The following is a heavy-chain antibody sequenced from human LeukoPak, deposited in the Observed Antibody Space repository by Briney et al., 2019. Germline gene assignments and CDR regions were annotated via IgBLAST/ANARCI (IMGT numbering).Heavy chain of an antibody. CDR3: ARSSYMYYYSYCMDL. CDR2: IMQDGSEK. J-gene: IGHJ6*03. CDR1: GFTFSNYW. Sequence: GGSLRLSCVASGFTFSNYWMSWVRQAPGKGLEWVANIMQDGSEKYYVDSVKGRFTVSRDNARNLVYLQMNSLRAGDTAIYYCARSSYMYYYSYCMDLWGKGTTVTVSS. V-gene: IGHV3-7*01. D-gene: IGHD1-1*01.